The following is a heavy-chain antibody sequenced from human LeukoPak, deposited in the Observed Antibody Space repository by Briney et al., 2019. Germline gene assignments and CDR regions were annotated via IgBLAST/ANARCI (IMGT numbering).Heavy chain of an antibody. D-gene: IGHD3/OR15-3a*01. CDR3: AMRGLWTGYYKGKPYDAFDI. CDR1: GGSFSGYY. J-gene: IGHJ3*02. Sequence: SETLSLTCAVYGGSFSGYYWSWIRQPPGKGLEWIGYIYYSGSTNYNPSLKSRVTISVDTSKNQFSLKLSSVTAADTAVYYCAMRGLWTGYYKGKPYDAFDIWGQGTMVTVSS. V-gene: IGHV4-59*01. CDR2: IYYSGST.